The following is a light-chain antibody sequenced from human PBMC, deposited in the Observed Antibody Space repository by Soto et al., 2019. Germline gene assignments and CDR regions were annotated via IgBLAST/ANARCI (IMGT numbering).Light chain of an antibody. CDR3: QQYYSTPLT. Sequence: DIVMTQSPDSLAVSLGERATINYKPSLSVIYNSNNKHYLAWYQHKPGQPPRLLIYWTSTRESGVPARYSGSGSGKDFALAISSLQHEGVAVYYCQQYYSTPLTFGGGTKVEIK. J-gene: IGKJ4*01. CDR1: LSVIYNSNNKHY. V-gene: IGKV4-1*01. CDR2: WTS.